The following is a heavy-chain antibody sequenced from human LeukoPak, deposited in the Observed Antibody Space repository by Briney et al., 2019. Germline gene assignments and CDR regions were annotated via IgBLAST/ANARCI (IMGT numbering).Heavy chain of an antibody. CDR3: AKASGSGSYYGYYFDY. V-gene: IGHV3-30-3*01. D-gene: IGHD3-10*01. CDR1: GFTFSSYA. Sequence: PGRSLRLSCAASGFTFSSYAMHWVRQAPGKGLEWVAVISYDGSNKYYADSVKGRFTISRDNSKNTLYLQMNSLRAEDTAVYYCAKASGSGSYYGYYFDYWGQGTLVTVSS. CDR2: ISYDGSNK. J-gene: IGHJ4*02.